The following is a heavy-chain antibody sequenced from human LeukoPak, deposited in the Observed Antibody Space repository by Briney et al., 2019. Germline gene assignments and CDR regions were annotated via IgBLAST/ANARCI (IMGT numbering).Heavy chain of an antibody. D-gene: IGHD3-10*01. CDR2: IYYSGST. CDR3: ASLLWFGELTLDY. J-gene: IGHJ4*02. CDR1: GGSISSRSYY. Sequence: SETLSLTCTVSGGSISSRSYYWGWIRQPPGKGLEWIGSIYYSGSTYYNPSLKSRVTISVDTSKNQFSLKLSSVTAADTAVYYCASLLWFGELTLDYWGQGTLVTVSS. V-gene: IGHV4-39*01.